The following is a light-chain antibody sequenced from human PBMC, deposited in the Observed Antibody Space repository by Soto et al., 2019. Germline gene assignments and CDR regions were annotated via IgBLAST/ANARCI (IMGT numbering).Light chain of an antibody. CDR1: SSDIGAYNY. J-gene: IGLJ1*01. CDR2: EVT. CDR3: CSFTTDGTHV. Sequence: QSALTQPASVSGSPGQSITISCTGSSSDIGAYNYVSWFQQYPGKAPKLIISEVTNRPSGVSNRFSGSKSGNAASLTISGLQTEDEADYFCCSFTTDGTHVFGTGTKLTVL. V-gene: IGLV2-14*01.